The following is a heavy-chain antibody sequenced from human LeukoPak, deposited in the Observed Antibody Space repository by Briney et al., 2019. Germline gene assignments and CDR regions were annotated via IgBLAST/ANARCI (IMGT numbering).Heavy chain of an antibody. D-gene: IGHD1-26*01. CDR1: GGSISSYY. Sequence: KASETLSLTCTVSGGSISSYYWSWIRQPAGKGREWIGRIYTSESTNYDPSLKSRVTMSVDTSKNQFSLKLSSVTAADTAVYYCARGVLVGATSSDDYWGQGTLVTVSS. CDR2: IYTSEST. CDR3: ARGVLVGATSSDDY. V-gene: IGHV4-4*07. J-gene: IGHJ4*02.